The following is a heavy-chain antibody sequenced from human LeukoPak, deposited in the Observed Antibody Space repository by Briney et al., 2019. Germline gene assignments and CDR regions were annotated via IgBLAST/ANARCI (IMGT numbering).Heavy chain of an antibody. CDR3: ARVTRGFGGEVLMGYYSYMDV. Sequence: PSETLSLTCAVYGGSFSDHDWSWIRQPPGKGLEWVGEVSATGSANYNPFLKSRVTISIDTSKNQFSLKLASVTAADTALYYCARVTRGFGGEVLMGYYSYMDVWGKGTAVTVSS. CDR2: VSATGSA. J-gene: IGHJ6*03. CDR1: GGSFSDHD. D-gene: IGHD3-16*01. V-gene: IGHV4-34*01.